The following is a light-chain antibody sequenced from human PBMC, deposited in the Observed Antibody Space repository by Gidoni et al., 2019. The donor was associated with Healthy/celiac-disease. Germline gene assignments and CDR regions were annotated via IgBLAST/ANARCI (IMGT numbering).Light chain of an antibody. CDR2: DAA. J-gene: IGKJ2*01. CDR3: QQRSNWPPYT. V-gene: IGKV3-11*01. Sequence: EIVLTLSPATLSLSPGERATLSCRASQSVSSYLAWYQQKPGQAPRLLIYDAANRATGLPARFSGSGSGTDFTLTISSLEPEDFAVYYCQQRSNWPPYTFGQGTKLEIK. CDR1: QSVSSY.